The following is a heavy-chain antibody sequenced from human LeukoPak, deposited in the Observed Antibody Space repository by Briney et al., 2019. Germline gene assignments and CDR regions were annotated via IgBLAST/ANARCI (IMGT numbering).Heavy chain of an antibody. CDR3: ARGDNTFDY. Sequence: SETLSLTCTVSGGSISSYYWSWIRQPPGKGLEWIGYIYTSGSANYNPSLKSRVTISVDTSKNQFSLKLGSVTAADTAVYYCARGDNTFDYWGQGTLVTVSS. D-gene: IGHD3-16*01. CDR2: IYTSGSA. CDR1: GGSISSYY. J-gene: IGHJ4*02. V-gene: IGHV4-4*09.